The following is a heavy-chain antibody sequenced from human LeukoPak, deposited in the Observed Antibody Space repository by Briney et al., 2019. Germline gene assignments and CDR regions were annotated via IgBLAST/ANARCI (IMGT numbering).Heavy chain of an antibody. CDR3: ARGVIATGGNGFDY. CDR1: GVSITYFY. D-gene: IGHD6-13*01. V-gene: IGHV4-4*07. J-gene: IGHJ4*02. Sequence: PSETLSLTCSVSGVSITYFYWSWIRQAPGRGLEWIGRIESSGSTDYNASLKSRVTMSVHTSKNQLSLKVISVTAADTAIYYCARGVIATGGNGFDYWGQGTLVTVSS. CDR2: IESSGST.